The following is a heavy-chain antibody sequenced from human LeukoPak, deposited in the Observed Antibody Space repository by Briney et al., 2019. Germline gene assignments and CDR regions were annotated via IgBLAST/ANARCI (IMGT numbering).Heavy chain of an antibody. CDR1: GDSLSSYY. J-gene: IGHJ4*02. V-gene: IGHV4-59*08. D-gene: IGHD3-22*01. CDR2: IYYTGST. Sequence: SETLSLTSTVSGDSLSSYYWSWIRQPPGKGLEYVGYIYYTGSTNYNPSLKSRVTISVDTSKNQFSLKLSSVTAADTAVYYCARLCYYDSSGYYYAFDYWGQGTLVTV. CDR3: ARLCYYDSSGYYYAFDY.